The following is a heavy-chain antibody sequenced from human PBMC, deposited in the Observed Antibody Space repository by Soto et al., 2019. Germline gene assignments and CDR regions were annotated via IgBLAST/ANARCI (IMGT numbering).Heavy chain of an antibody. Sequence: ASVKVSCKASGYTFTSYDMHWVRQAPGQGLEWMGIINPSGGSTSYAQKFQGRVTMTRDTSTSTVYMELSSLRFEDTAVYYCARGADCSSTSCPDPRADWFDPWGQGTLVTVSS. CDR1: GYTFTSYD. CDR2: INPSGGST. D-gene: IGHD2-2*01. V-gene: IGHV1-46*03. CDR3: ARGADCSSTSCPDPRADWFDP. J-gene: IGHJ5*02.